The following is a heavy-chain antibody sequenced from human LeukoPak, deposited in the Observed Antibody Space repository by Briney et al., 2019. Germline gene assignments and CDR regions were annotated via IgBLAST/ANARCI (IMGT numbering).Heavy chain of an antibody. V-gene: IGHV3-11*01. CDR2: ISSSGTTI. CDR1: GFSFSDYY. CDR3: ARDHATFRVTSTNCDY. Sequence: GGSLRLSCAASGFSFSDYYMSWIRQAPGQGLEWVSYISSSGTTIFYADSVKGRFTISRDNSKNSLFLQMNSLRAEDTAVYYCARDHATFRVTSTNCDYWGQGTLVTVSS. D-gene: IGHD3-3*01. J-gene: IGHJ4*02.